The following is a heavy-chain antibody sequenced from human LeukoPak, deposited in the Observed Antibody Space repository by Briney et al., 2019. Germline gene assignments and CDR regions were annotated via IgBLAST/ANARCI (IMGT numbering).Heavy chain of an antibody. D-gene: IGHD6-13*01. CDR2: ISSSSSSI. CDR3: AKVDKPGIAATYYFDY. V-gene: IGHV3-48*04. CDR1: GFTFSGYG. J-gene: IGHJ4*02. Sequence: GGSLRLSCTASGFTFSGYGMNWVRQAPGKGLEWVSYISSSSSSIYYADSVKGRFTISRDNAKNSLYLQMNSLRAEDTAVCYCAKVDKPGIAATYYFDYWGQGTLVTVSS.